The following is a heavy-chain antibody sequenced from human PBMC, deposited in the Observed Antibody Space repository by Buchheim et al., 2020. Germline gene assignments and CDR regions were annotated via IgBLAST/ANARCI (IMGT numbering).Heavy chain of an antibody. V-gene: IGHV1-69*01. CDR2: IIPIFGTA. Sequence: QVQLVQSGAEVKKPGSSVKVSCKASGGTFSSYAISWVRQAPGQGLEWMGGIIPIFGTANYAQKFQGRVTITADESASTAYMELSSLRSEDTAVYYCASPLTIFGVVIGYYYYGMDVWGQGTT. CDR1: GGTFSSYA. J-gene: IGHJ6*02. D-gene: IGHD3-3*01. CDR3: ASPLTIFGVVIGYYYYGMDV.